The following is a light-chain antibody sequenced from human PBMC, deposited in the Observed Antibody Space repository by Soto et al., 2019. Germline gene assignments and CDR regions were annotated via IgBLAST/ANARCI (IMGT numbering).Light chain of an antibody. Sequence: EIVMTQSPATLSVPPGERATLSCRASQSVSSTYFAWYQQRPGQAPRLLFYDASTRATGIPDRFSCSGSQRDFTLTISRLEPEDSAIYYCQQFGSSPITFGQGTRLDIK. CDR3: QQFGSSPIT. CDR2: DAS. J-gene: IGKJ5*01. CDR1: QSVSSTY. V-gene: IGKV3-20*01.